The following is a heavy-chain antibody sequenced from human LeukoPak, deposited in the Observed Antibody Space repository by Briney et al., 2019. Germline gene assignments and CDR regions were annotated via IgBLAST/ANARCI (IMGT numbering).Heavy chain of an antibody. D-gene: IGHD2-2*01. Sequence: GRSLRLSCAASGFTFSSYAMHWVRQAPGKGLEWVAVISYDGSNKYYADSVKGRFTISRDNAKNSLFLQMNNLRAEDTAVYYCARRGHCTDTSCYSGFYYYYMDVWGKGTTVSVSS. V-gene: IGHV3-30-3*01. J-gene: IGHJ6*03. CDR3: ARRGHCTDTSCYSGFYYYYMDV. CDR2: ISYDGSNK. CDR1: GFTFSSYA.